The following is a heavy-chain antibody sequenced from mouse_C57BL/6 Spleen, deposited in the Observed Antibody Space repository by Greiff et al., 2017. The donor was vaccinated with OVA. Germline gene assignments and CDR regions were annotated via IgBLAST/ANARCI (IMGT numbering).Heavy chain of an antibody. Sequence: EVKLVESGGDLVKPGGSLKLSCAASGFTFSSYGMSWVRQTPDKRLEWVATISSGGSYTYYPDSVKGRFTISRDNAKNTLYLQMSSLKSEDTAMYYCARGGYDGYSFDYWGQGTSVTVSS. CDR1: GFTFSSYG. J-gene: IGHJ4*01. CDR3: ARGGYDGYSFDY. D-gene: IGHD2-3*01. CDR2: ISSGGSYT. V-gene: IGHV5-6*01.